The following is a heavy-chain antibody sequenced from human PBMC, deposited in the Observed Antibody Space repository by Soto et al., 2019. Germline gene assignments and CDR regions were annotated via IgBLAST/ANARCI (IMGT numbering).Heavy chain of an antibody. D-gene: IGHD2-15*01. V-gene: IGHV4-4*02. Sequence: QVQLQESGPGLVKPSGTLSLTCAVSVGSISSSNWWSWVRQPPGKGLEWIGEIYHSGSTNYNPSLKSRVTISVDKSKNQFSLKLSSVTAADTAVYYCARVAVSVVAATLGAFDIWGQGTMVTVSS. CDR3: ARVAVSVVAATLGAFDI. CDR1: VGSISSSNW. J-gene: IGHJ3*02. CDR2: IYHSGST.